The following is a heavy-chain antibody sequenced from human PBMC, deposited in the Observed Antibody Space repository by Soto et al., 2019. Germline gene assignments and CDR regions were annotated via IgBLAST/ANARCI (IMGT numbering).Heavy chain of an antibody. CDR3: VKQAHGLDGVAFDY. V-gene: IGHV3-64D*06. Sequence: LRLSCSPSRFIFSESTIDWFRQLPCKAVEAISAVSTSGRSTYYADSVKDRFTISRDNCKNTLFLQMGSLRPEDTAIYYCVKQAHGLDGVAFDYWGQGTQVTVCS. J-gene: IGHJ4*02. CDR2: VSTSGRST. D-gene: IGHD2-15*01. CDR1: RFIFSEST.